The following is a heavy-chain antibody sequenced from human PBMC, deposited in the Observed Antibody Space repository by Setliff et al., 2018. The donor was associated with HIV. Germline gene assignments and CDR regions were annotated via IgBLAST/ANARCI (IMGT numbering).Heavy chain of an antibody. J-gene: IGHJ3*02. CDR2: IIPIFGTT. CDR3: ARGRATYHASDI. V-gene: IGHV1-69*13. Sequence: SVKVSCKASGDTASIAYGISWVRQAPGQGLEWMGGIIPIFGTTNYAQKFQGRVSITADESTSTTYMELGSLRSDDTAVYYCARGRATYHASDIWGQGTMVTVSS. CDR1: GDTASIAYG.